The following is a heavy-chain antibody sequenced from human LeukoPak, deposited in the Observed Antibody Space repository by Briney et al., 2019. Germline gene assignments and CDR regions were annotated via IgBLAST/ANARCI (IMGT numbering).Heavy chain of an antibody. J-gene: IGHJ6*02. Sequence: ASVKVSCKASGYTFTSYGISWVRQAPGQGLEWMGWISAYNGNTNYAQKLQGRVTMTTDTSTSTAYMELRSLRSDDTAVYYCARDERYSSSWYYYGMDVWGQGTTVTVSS. D-gene: IGHD6-13*01. CDR1: GYTFTSYG. V-gene: IGHV1-18*01. CDR2: ISAYNGNT. CDR3: ARDERYSSSWYYYGMDV.